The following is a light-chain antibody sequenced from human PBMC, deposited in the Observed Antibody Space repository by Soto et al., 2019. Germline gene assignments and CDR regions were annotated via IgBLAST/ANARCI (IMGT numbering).Light chain of an antibody. Sequence: EVVMTQSPATLSVSPVERATLPCRARQSVSSHLAWYQRKHGQTPRLLIYAASTRATGIPARFSGSGSGTEVTLTISSLQSEDFAAYYCQQYDNWPPITFGQGTRLEIK. CDR2: AAS. V-gene: IGKV3-15*01. CDR3: QQYDNWPPIT. CDR1: QSVSSH. J-gene: IGKJ5*01.